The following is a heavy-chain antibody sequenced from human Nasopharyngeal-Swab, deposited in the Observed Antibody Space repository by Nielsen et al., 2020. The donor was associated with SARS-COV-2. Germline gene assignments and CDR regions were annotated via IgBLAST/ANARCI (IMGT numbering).Heavy chain of an antibody. V-gene: IGHV5-51*01. CDR3: AIGAAVGTLFHGMDV. D-gene: IGHD1-26*01. Sequence: GESLKISCATSGYRFTDYWIAWVRQAHGKGLECMGTIFPGDSDTRYSPSFEGRVTISVDQSITTAYLHWTSLKASDTAKYYCAIGAAVGTLFHGMDVWGQGTMVTVSS. CDR2: IFPGDSDT. J-gene: IGHJ6*02. CDR1: GYRFTDYW.